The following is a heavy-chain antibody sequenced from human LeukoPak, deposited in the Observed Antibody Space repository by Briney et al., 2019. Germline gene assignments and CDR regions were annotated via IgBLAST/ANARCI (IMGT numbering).Heavy chain of an antibody. J-gene: IGHJ4*02. CDR3: AALTTVTTSSFDY. D-gene: IGHD4-17*01. CDR2: IYSGGSR. Sequence: PGGSLRLSCTASGFTVNNNYMSWVRQAPGKGLEWVSVIYSGGSRYYADSVKGRFSISRDNSKTTLYLQMNSLRAEDTAVYYCAALTTVTTSSFDYWGQGTLVTVSS. V-gene: IGHV3-66*01. CDR1: GFTVNNNY.